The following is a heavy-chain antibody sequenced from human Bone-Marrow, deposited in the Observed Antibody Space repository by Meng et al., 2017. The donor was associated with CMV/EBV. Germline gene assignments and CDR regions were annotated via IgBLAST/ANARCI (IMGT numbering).Heavy chain of an antibody. Sequence: GESLKISCAASGFTFSSYSMNWVRQAPGKGLEWVSSISSSSSYIYYADSVKGRFTISRDNAKNSLYLQKNSLRAEDTAVYYCARDLVSTVPGAFDIWGQGTMVTVSS. D-gene: IGHD5/OR15-5a*01. V-gene: IGHV3-21*01. CDR2: ISSSSSYI. CDR1: GFTFSSYS. CDR3: ARDLVSTVPGAFDI. J-gene: IGHJ3*02.